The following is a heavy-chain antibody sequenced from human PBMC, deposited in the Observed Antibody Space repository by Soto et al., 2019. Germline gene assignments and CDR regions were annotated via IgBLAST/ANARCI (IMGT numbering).Heavy chain of an antibody. CDR1: GYTVSSTY. D-gene: IGHD5-18*01. V-gene: IGHV3-53*01. J-gene: IGHJ4*02. CDR3: ARSGYSYGPFDY. Sequence: EVQLVESGGGLIQPGGSLRLSCAASGYTVSSTYMSWVRQALGKGLEWVSVIYSGGSTYYADSVKGRFTISRDNSKNTLYLQMNSLRAEDTAVYYCARSGYSYGPFDYWGQGTLVTVSS. CDR2: IYSGGST.